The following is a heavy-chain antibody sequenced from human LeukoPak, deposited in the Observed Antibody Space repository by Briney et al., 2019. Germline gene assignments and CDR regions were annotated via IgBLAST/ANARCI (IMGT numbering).Heavy chain of an antibody. CDR1: GGSISGRSYY. Sequence: SETLSLTCTVSGGSISGRSYYWHWIRQPAGKGLEWIGRIYISGTTNYNPSLKSRVTISADTSKNQFSLRLSSVTAADTAVYYCARTMYYYESSGYRDYFDSRGQGTLVTVSS. D-gene: IGHD3-22*01. J-gene: IGHJ4*02. V-gene: IGHV4-61*02. CDR2: IYISGTT. CDR3: ARTMYYYESSGYRDYFDS.